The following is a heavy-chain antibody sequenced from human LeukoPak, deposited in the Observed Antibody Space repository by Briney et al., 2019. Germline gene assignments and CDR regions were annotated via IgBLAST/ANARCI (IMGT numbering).Heavy chain of an antibody. J-gene: IGHJ6*02. V-gene: IGHV3-23*01. CDR3: TKDSQGSYDGFWYGTYGMDV. Sequence: GGSLRLSCAASGFTFSSSAMSWVRQAPGKGLEWVSAISNNGGYTYYADSVQGRFTISRDNSRKTVSLQMNSLTPEDAATYYCTKDSQGSYDGFWYGTYGMDVWGQGTTVTVSS. D-gene: IGHD3-16*01. CDR1: GFTFSSSA. CDR2: ISNNGGYT.